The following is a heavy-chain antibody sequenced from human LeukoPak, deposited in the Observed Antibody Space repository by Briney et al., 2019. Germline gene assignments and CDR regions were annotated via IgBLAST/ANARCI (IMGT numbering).Heavy chain of an antibody. J-gene: IGHJ3*02. V-gene: IGHV4-59*08. CDR1: GGSISSYY. D-gene: IGHD3-10*01. CDR3: ARLQRVPYYYGSGSYYKTNAFDI. Sequence: SETLSLTCTVSGGSISSYYWSWIRQPPGKGLEWIGYIYYSGSTNYNPSLKSRVTISVDTSKNQFSLKLSSVTAADTAVYYCARLQRVPYYYGSGSYYKTNAFDIWGQGTMVTVSS. CDR2: IYYSGST.